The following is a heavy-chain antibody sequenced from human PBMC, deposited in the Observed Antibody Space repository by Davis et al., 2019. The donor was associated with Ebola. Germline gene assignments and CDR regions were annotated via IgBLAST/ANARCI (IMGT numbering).Heavy chain of an antibody. CDR1: GGSFSGYY. Sequence: GSLRLSCAVYGGSFSGYYWSWIRQPPGKGLEWIGEINHSGSTNYNPSLKSRVTISVDTSKNQFSLKLSSVTAADTAVYYCARLFTPYDYVDYWGQGTLVTVSS. V-gene: IGHV4-34*01. J-gene: IGHJ4*02. D-gene: IGHD3-16*01. CDR3: ARLFTPYDYVDY. CDR2: INHSGST.